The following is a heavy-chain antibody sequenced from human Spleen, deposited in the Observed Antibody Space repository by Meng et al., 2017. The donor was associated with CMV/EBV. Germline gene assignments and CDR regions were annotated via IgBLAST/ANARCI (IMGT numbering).Heavy chain of an antibody. J-gene: IGHJ4*02. V-gene: IGHV3-23*01. CDR3: AKVRYYYDSRAYFDY. Sequence: GGSLRLSCAASGFTFSSYAMSWVRQAPGKGLEWVSGISGKGASTYYADSLKGRFTMSRDNSKNTLYLQMNSLRADDTAVYYCAKVRYYYDSRAYFDYWGQGTLVTVSS. CDR1: GFTFSSYA. CDR2: ISGKGAST. D-gene: IGHD3-22*01.